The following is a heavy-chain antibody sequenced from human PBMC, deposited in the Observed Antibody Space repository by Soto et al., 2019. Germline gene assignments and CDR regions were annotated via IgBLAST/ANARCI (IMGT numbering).Heavy chain of an antibody. CDR3: ARGISIIGAPDKYSFDS. J-gene: IGHJ4*02. V-gene: IGHV4-34*01. CDR2: INHSGST. CDR1: GGSFSGHY. D-gene: IGHD3-10*01. Sequence: SETLSLTCAVYGGSFSGHYWSWIRQPPGKGLEWIGEINHSGSTNQNPSLKSRLSISVDTSKNQFSLKLTSVTAADTAVYYCARGISIIGAPDKYSFDSWGQGTLVTVS.